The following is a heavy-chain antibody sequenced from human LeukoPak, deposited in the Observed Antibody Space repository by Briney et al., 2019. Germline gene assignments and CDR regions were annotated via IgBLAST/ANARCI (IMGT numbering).Heavy chain of an antibody. CDR1: GFTFSSYS. V-gene: IGHV3-48*04. Sequence: GGSLRLSCAASGFTFSSYSMNWVRQAPGKGLEWISYISSSSNTIYHADSVKGRFTTSRDNAKNSLFLQMNNLRAEDTAVYYCARVGLLWSNWFDPWGQGNLVTVSS. J-gene: IGHJ5*02. CDR3: ARVGLLWSNWFDP. CDR2: ISSSSNTI. D-gene: IGHD5-18*01.